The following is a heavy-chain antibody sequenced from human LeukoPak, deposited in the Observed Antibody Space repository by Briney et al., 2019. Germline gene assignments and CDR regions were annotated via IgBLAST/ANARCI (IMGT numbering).Heavy chain of an antibody. CDR3: ARDMGYYGSGSFLFDN. J-gene: IGHJ4*02. CDR1: GGSISSYY. V-gene: IGHV4-59*01. Sequence: SETLSLTCTVSGGSISSYYWSWIRLPPGKGLEWIGYIYYSGGTNYNPSLKSRVTIPVDTSKNQFSLRLSSVTAADTAVYYCARDMGYYGSGSFLFDNWGRGTLVTVSS. D-gene: IGHD3-10*01. CDR2: IYYSGGT.